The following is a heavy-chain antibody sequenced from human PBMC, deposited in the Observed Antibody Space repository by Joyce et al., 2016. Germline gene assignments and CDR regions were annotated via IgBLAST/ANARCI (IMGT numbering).Heavy chain of an antibody. Sequence: EVQLVQSGAEVKKPGESLKISCKDSGYSFRNSWIGWVRQMHGKGLEWMGSIYLGDSDPSYRPSLQGQVTISADKSINTAYLQWSSLKDSDTAMYYCASRVTSNAFDLWGQGTMVTVSS. J-gene: IGHJ3*01. CDR1: GYSFRNSW. D-gene: IGHD4-23*01. CDR3: ASRVTSNAFDL. CDR2: IYLGDSDP. V-gene: IGHV5-51*01.